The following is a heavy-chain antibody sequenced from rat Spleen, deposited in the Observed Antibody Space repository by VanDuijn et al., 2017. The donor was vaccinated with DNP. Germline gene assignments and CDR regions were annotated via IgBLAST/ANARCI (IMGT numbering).Heavy chain of an antibody. CDR3: ARWTYYFDY. CDR1: VYSTTNNY. CDR2: ISNRGSA. Sequence: EVQLQESGPGLVKPSHYLPLTCFVTVYSTTNNYWGWIRKFPGNKMEWIGHISNRGSATYNPSLKSRISITRDTSKNQFFLQLSSVTTEDTATYYCARWTYYFDYWGQGVMVTVSS. V-gene: IGHV3-1*01. J-gene: IGHJ2*01.